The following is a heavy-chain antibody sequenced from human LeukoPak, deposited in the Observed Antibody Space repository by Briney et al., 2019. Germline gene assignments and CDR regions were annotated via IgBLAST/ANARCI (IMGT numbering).Heavy chain of an antibody. CDR1: GFTFSSYW. CDR2: INSDGSST. CDR3: AREVVYYDFWSGYYYYYGMDV. V-gene: IGHV3-74*01. J-gene: IGHJ6*02. D-gene: IGHD3-3*01. Sequence: GGSLRLSCGASGFTFSSYWMHWVRQAPGKGLVWVSRINSDGSSTSYADSVKGRFTISRDNAKNTLYLQMNSLRAEDTAVYYCAREVVYYDFWSGYYYYYGMDVWGQGTTVTVSS.